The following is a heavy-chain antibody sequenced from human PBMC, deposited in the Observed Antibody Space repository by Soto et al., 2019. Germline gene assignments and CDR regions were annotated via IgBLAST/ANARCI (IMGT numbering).Heavy chain of an antibody. V-gene: IGHV1-69*02. CDR2: IIPILGIA. CDR1: GGTFSSYT. D-gene: IGHD2-2*01. Sequence: SVKVSCKAFGGTFSSYTISWVRQAPGQRLEWMGRIIPILGIANYAQKFQGRVTITADKSTSTAYMELSSLRSEDTAVYYCARGIVVVPAAIVGWFDPWGQGTLVTVSS. J-gene: IGHJ5*02. CDR3: ARGIVVVPAAIVGWFDP.